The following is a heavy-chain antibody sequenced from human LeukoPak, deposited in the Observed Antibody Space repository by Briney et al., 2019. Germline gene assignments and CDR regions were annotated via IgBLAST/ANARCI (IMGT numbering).Heavy chain of an antibody. V-gene: IGHV4-4*07. Sequence: SETLSLTCTVSGGSISSYYWSWIRQPAGKGLEWIGRIYTSGSTNYNPSLKSRVTISVDTSKNQFSLKLSSVTAADTAVYYCARMVTLCSGGSCGNWFDPWGQGTLVTVSS. CDR3: ARMVTLCSGGSCGNWFDP. D-gene: IGHD2-15*01. J-gene: IGHJ5*02. CDR2: IYTSGST. CDR1: GGSISSYY.